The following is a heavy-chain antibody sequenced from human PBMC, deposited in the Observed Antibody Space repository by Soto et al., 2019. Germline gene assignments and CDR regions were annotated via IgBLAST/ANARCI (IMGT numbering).Heavy chain of an antibody. V-gene: IGHV4-59*01. J-gene: IGHJ4*02. CDR1: GDSISSLY. Sequence: QAQLQESGPGLVKPSETLSLTCAVSGDSISSLYWSWIRQPPGKGLEWIGYIYYSGSINYNPSLKSRFTIXGXTXXTHFSLNLSSVTPAATAVYYCARSLWDTSGWKTDYWGQGTLVTVSS. CDR3: ARSLWDTSGWKTDY. CDR2: IYYSGSI. D-gene: IGHD6-19*01.